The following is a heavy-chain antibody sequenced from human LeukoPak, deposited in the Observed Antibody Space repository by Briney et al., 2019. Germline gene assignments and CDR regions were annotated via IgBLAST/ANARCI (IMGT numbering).Heavy chain of an antibody. CDR2: INHSGST. J-gene: IGHJ4*02. D-gene: IGHD1-7*01. CDR1: GGSISSSSYY. Sequence: PSETLSLTCTVSGGSISSSSYYWSWIRQPPGKGLEWIGEINHSGSTNYNPSLKSRVTISVDTSKNQFSLKLSSVTAADTAVYYCARWDWNYFFDYWGQGTLVTVSS. V-gene: IGHV4-39*07. CDR3: ARWDWNYFFDY.